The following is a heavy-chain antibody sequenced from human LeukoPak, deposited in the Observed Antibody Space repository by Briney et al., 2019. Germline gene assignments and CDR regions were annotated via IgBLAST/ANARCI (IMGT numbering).Heavy chain of an antibody. CDR2: ISGDGGST. V-gene: IGHV3-43*02. CDR3: AKGVSPDRPYYYYYYYMDV. CDR1: GFTFDDYA. J-gene: IGHJ6*03. Sequence: GGSLRLSCAASGFTFDDYAMHWVRQAPGKGLEWVSLISGDGGSTYYADSVKGRFTISRDNSKNSLYLQMNSLRTEDTALYYCAKGVSPDRPYYYYYYYMDVWGKGTAATVSS. D-gene: IGHD1-14*01.